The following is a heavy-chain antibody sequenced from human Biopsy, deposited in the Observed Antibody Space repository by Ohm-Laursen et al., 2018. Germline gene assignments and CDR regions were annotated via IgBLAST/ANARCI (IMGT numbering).Heavy chain of an antibody. J-gene: IGHJ4*02. CDR3: ARDGAGSYHDY. CDR1: GFTFSSYA. V-gene: IGHV3-23*01. Sequence: SLRLSCAASGFTFSSYAMSWVRQTPGKSLECISTISGSGASSHYADSVKGRFTVSRDNAKNSLYLQMNSLTVEDTAVYYCARDGAGSYHDYWGQGTLVTVSS. CDR2: ISGSGASS. D-gene: IGHD3-10*01.